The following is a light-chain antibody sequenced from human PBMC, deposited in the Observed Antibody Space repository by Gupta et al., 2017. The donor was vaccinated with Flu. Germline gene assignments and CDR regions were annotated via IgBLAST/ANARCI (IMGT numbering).Light chain of an antibody. CDR2: GAS. Sequence: EIVLTQSPGTLSLSPGERATLSCRASQSVGSNYLAWYQQKPGQAPSLLIYGASSRATGIPDRFSGSGSGTDFTLTISRLEPEDFAVYYCQREGNSPITFGGGTKVEIK. CDR1: QSVGSNY. J-gene: IGKJ4*01. CDR3: QREGNSPIT. V-gene: IGKV3-20*01.